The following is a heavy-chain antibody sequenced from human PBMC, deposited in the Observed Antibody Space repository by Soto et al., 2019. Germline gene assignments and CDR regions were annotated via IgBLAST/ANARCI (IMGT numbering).Heavy chain of an antibody. CDR1: GYSISSGYY. V-gene: IGHV4-38-2*01. Sequence: SETLSLTCAVSGYSISSGYYWGWIRQPPGKGLEWIGSIYHSGSTYYNPSLKSRVTISVDTSKNQFSLKLSSVTAADTAVYYCARTGASSSWYQLYYYSGMDVWGQGTTVTVSS. CDR2: IYHSGST. CDR3: ARTGASSSWYQLYYYSGMDV. D-gene: IGHD6-13*01. J-gene: IGHJ6*02.